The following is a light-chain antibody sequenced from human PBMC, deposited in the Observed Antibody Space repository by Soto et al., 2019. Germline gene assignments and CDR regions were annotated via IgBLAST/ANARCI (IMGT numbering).Light chain of an antibody. V-gene: IGLV2-8*01. Sequence: QSARTQPPSASGSPGQSVTISCTGTSSDVGDNYVSWYQQHLGKAPKLIIYEVSQRPSGVPDRFSGSKSGNTASLAVSGLQTEDEADYYCSAYAGSNNFVFGSGTKVTVL. CDR3: SAYAGSNNFV. CDR2: EVS. J-gene: IGLJ1*01. CDR1: SSDVGDNY.